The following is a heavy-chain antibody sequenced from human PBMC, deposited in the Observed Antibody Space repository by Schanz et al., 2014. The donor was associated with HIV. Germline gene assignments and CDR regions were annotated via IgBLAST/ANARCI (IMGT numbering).Heavy chain of an antibody. J-gene: IGHJ6*02. CDR1: GYTFTNYF. V-gene: IGHV1-2*02. CDR3: ARAAFSSEYYYGMDV. Sequence: QVQLVQSGAEVKKPGASVKVSCKASGYTFTNYFIHWVRQAPGQGLEWMGWINPNSGDTDYAQKFQGRVTMTRDTSISTAYMELSRLRSDDTAVYFCARAAFSSEYYYGMDVWGQGTTVIVSS. D-gene: IGHD3-3*02. CDR2: INPNSGDT.